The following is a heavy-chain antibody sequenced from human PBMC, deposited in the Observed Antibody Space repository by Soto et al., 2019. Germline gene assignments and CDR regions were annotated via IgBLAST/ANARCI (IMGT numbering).Heavy chain of an antibody. CDR2: ISSSSSTI. CDR1: GFTFSSYS. V-gene: IGHV3-48*01. J-gene: IGHJ4*02. CDR3: ARDYYDSSGYYEH. Sequence: GGSLRLSCAASGFTFSSYSMNWVRQAPGKGLEWVSYISSSSSTIYYADSVKGRFTISRDNAKNSLYLQMNSLRAEDTAVYYCARDYYDSSGYYEHWGQGTLVTVSS. D-gene: IGHD3-22*01.